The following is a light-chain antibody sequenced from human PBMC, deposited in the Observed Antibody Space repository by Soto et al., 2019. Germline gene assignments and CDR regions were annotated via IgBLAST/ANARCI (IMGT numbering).Light chain of an antibody. CDR1: QSVTSSY. J-gene: IGKJ5*01. CDR3: QQYGSSPIT. CDR2: GAS. V-gene: IGKV3-20*01. Sequence: ETVCTHSPGTLSFSPGQSSTLSFSSSQSVTSSYLAWYQQKPGQAPRLLIYGASSRATGIPDRFSGSGSGTDFTLTISRLEPEDFAVYYCQQYGSSPITFGQGTRLEIK.